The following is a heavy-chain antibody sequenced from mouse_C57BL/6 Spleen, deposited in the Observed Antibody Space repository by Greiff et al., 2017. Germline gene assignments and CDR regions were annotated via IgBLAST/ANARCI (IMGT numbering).Heavy chain of an antibody. CDR1: GFTFSDYG. D-gene: IGHD1-1*01. CDR3: ARLGSSDYAMDY. J-gene: IGHJ4*01. Sequence: EVMLVESGGGLVKPGGSLKLSCAASGFTFSDYGMHWVRQAPEKGLEWVAYISSGSSTIYYADTVKGRFTISRDNAKNTLFLQLTSLRSEDTAMYYCARLGSSDYAMDYWGQGTSVTVSS. V-gene: IGHV5-17*01. CDR2: ISSGSSTI.